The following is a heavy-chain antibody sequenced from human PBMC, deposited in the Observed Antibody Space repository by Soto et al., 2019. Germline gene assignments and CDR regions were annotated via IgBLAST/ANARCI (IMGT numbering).Heavy chain of an antibody. Sequence: QVTLKDSGPSLVKPTETLTLTCTFSGFSLSANGMGVGWFRQPPGRALEWLAVIFWDDIQRYSPSLQTRLTITKDTSKNEVVLRLTNVDPVDTATYFCAHRPRSGSYYPSWGQGTLVTVSS. CDR1: GFSLSANGMG. CDR2: IFWDDIQ. CDR3: AHRPRSGSYYPS. J-gene: IGHJ5*02. V-gene: IGHV2-5*02. D-gene: IGHD1-26*01.